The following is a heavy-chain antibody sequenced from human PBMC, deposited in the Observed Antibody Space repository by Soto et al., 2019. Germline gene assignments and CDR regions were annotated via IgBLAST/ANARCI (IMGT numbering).Heavy chain of an antibody. CDR3: ARGVKYSSGWYVSVGYYYYGMDV. Sequence: GGSLRLSCAASGFTFSSYWMSWVRQAPGKGLEWVANIKQDGSEKYYVDSVKGRFTISRDNAKNSLYLQMNSLRAEDTAVYYCARGVKYSSGWYVSVGYYYYGMDVWGQGTTVTVSS. V-gene: IGHV3-7*05. CDR2: IKQDGSEK. J-gene: IGHJ6*02. D-gene: IGHD6-19*01. CDR1: GFTFSSYW.